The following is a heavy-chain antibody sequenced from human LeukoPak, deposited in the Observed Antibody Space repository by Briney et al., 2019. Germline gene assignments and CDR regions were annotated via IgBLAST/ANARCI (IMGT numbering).Heavy chain of an antibody. D-gene: IGHD4-23*01. CDR2: IYGSEST. CDR1: GYPLGRNYF. J-gene: IGHJ5*01. V-gene: IGHV4-38-2*01. Sequence: SETLSLTCAVSGYPLGRNYFWGWVRQPPGKRLEWIGRIYGSESTTYNPSLMNRVTISVDTSTNHLSLQLTSATAADTAVYYCARYDSRGSASTRFDSWGQGILVTISS. CDR3: ARYDSRGSASTRFDS.